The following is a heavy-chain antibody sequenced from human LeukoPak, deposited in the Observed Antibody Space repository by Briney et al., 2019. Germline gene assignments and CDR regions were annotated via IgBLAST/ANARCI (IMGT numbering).Heavy chain of an antibody. J-gene: IGHJ4*02. V-gene: IGHV3-7*02. D-gene: IGHD1-26*01. CDR1: GFTFSSYW. CDR2: IKQDGSEK. Sequence: GGSLRLSCAASGFTFSSYWMSWVRQAPGKGLEWVANIKQDGSEKYYVDSVKGRFTISRDNAKNSLYLQMNSLRPEDTAVYYCARIGQWKLLNLFDYWGQGTLVTVSS. CDR3: ARIGQWKLLNLFDY.